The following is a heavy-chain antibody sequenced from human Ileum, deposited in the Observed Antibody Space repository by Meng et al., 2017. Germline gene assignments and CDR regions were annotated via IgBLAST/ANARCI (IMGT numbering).Heavy chain of an antibody. V-gene: IGHV4-34*01. Sequence: VQLQQWGPGLLKPSETLSLTGAVYGGSFSVYDWSWIRQPPGKGLEWIGEINHSGSTNYNPSLKSRVTISVDTSKNQFSLKLSSVTAADTAVYYCSRTSYYDNSGYYPGWGQGTLVTVSS. J-gene: IGHJ4*02. CDR2: INHSGST. CDR1: GGSFSVYD. CDR3: SRTSYYDNSGYYPG. D-gene: IGHD3-22*01.